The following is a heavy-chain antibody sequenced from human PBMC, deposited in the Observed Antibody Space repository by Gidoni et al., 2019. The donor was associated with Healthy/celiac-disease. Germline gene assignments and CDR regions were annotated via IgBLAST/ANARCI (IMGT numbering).Heavy chain of an antibody. D-gene: IGHD6-13*01. Sequence: EVHLVESGGGLLQPGGSLRLSCAAPVFPFSSYERNWVRQAPGKGLEWVAYISSSGSTTYYADSVKGRFTISRDNAKNSLYLQMNSLRAEDTAVYYCARFGYSSSWWGIDYWGQGTLVTVSS. CDR2: ISSSGSTT. CDR1: VFPFSSYE. V-gene: IGHV3-48*03. J-gene: IGHJ4*02. CDR3: ARFGYSSSWWGIDY.